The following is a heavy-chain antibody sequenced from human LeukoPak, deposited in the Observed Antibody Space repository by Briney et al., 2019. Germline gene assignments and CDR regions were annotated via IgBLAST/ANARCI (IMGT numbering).Heavy chain of an antibody. Sequence: PGGSLRLSCAVSGFTFSSYWMNWVRQAPGKGLEWVASIRQDGGEKSYVDSVKGRFTISRDNTIDSVYLQMSSLRAEDTAVYYCARHLHWSFDYWGQGALVTVSS. J-gene: IGHJ4*02. D-gene: IGHD2-8*02. V-gene: IGHV3-7*01. CDR2: IRQDGGEK. CDR3: ARHLHWSFDY. CDR1: GFTFSSYW.